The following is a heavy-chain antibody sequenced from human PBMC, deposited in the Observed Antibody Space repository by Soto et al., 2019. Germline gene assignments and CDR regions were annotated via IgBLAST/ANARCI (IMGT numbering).Heavy chain of an antibody. Sequence: EVQLLESGGGLVQPGGSQRLSCAASGFTFSDHYMDWVRQAPGKGLEWVGRIRNKANSYTTDYAASVKGRFTISRDDSKDSLYLQMNSLKTEDTATYYCARDSGKGAYFDYWGHFTLATVSS. CDR3: ARDSGKGAYFDY. J-gene: IGHJ4*01. CDR1: GFTFSDHY. CDR2: IRNKANSYTT. D-gene: IGHD1-26*01. V-gene: IGHV3-72*01.